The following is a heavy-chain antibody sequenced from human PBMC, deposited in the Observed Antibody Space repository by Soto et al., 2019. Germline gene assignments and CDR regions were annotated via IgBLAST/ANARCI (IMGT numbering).Heavy chain of an antibody. J-gene: IGHJ6*02. CDR2: ISSSSSYI. CDR1: GFTFSSYS. Sequence: PGGSLRLSCAASGFTFSSYSMNWVRQAPGKGLEWVSSISSSSSYIYYADSVKGRFTISRDNAKNLLYLQMNSLRAEDTAVYYCARDRPYSSNLGYYYYGMDVWGQGTTVTVSS. V-gene: IGHV3-21*01. D-gene: IGHD6-13*01. CDR3: ARDRPYSSNLGYYYYGMDV.